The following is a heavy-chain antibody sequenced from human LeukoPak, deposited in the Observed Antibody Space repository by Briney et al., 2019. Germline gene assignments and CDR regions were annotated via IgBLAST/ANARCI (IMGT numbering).Heavy chain of an antibody. CDR1: GFTFSSYS. CDR3: ARDFGIVYGDYEDY. CDR2: ISSSSSTI. V-gene: IGHV3-48*04. Sequence: PGGSLRLSCAASGFTFSSYSMNWVRHAPGKGLEWVSYISSSSSTIYYADSVKGRFTISRDNAKNSLYLQMNSLRAEDTALYYCARDFGIVYGDYEDYWGQGTLVTVSS. D-gene: IGHD4-17*01. J-gene: IGHJ4*02.